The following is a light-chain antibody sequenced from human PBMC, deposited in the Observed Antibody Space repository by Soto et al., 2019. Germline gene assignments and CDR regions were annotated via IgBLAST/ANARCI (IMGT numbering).Light chain of an antibody. CDR3: TSYAGTYSFFYV. J-gene: IGLJ1*01. CDR1: SSDVVAYNY. CDR2: EVS. V-gene: IGLV2-8*01. Sequence: QSALTQPPSASGSPGQSVTISCTGTSSDVVAYNYVSWYQQLPGKAPKLIIYEVSKRPSGVPDRFSGSKSGNTASLTVSGLQAEDEADYYCTSYAGTYSFFYVFGTGTKGTVL.